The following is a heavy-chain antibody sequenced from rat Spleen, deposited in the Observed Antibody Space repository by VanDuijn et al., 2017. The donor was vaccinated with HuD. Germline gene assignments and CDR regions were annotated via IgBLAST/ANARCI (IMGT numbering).Heavy chain of an antibody. CDR3: ARADLASISTDGF. CDR2: IWGDGNS. Sequence: QVQLKESGPGLVQPSQTLSLTCTVSGFSLSNYGVIWVRQPPGKGLDWMGVIWGDGNSNYNSALKSRLSISRETSKGQVYLKMNSLQTGDTASYYCARADLASISTDGFWGQGVMVKVSS. CDR1: GFSLSNYG. J-gene: IGHJ2*01. V-gene: IGHV2-13*01. D-gene: IGHD1-2*01.